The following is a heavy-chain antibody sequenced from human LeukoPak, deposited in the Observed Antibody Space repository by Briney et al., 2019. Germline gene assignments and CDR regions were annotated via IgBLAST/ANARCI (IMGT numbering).Heavy chain of an antibody. CDR1: GDTLIELA. CDR2: INVGNGNT. Sequence: GASVKVSCKVSGDTLIELAIHWVRQAPGQRFEWMGWINVGNGNTEYSRKFQGRVTITRDTSASTAYMEVSSLRSEDTAVYYCARGPGGDYAPFDYWGQGTLVTVSS. V-gene: IGHV1-3*01. CDR3: ARGPGGDYAPFDY. J-gene: IGHJ4*02. D-gene: IGHD3-16*01.